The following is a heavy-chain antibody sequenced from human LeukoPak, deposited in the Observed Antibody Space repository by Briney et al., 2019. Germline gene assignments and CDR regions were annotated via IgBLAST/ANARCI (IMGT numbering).Heavy chain of an antibody. CDR2: TNTNTGNP. CDR3: ARDYDFWSGYYGNWSDP. Sequence: GASVKVSCKASGYTFTSYAMNWVRQAPGQGLEWMGWTNTNTGNPTYAQGFTGRFVFSLDTSVSTAYLQISSLKAEDTAVYYCARDYDFWSGYYGNWSDPWGQGTLVTVSS. V-gene: IGHV7-4-1*02. CDR1: GYTFTSYA. D-gene: IGHD3-3*01. J-gene: IGHJ5*02.